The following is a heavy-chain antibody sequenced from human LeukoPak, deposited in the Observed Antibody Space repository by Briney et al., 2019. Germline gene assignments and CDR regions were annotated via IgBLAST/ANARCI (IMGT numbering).Heavy chain of an antibody. V-gene: IGHV4-39*07. J-gene: IGHJ4*02. CDR2: IYYSGST. Sequence: SETLSLTCTVSGGSISSSSYYWGWIRQPPGKGLEWIGSIYYSGSTYYNPSLKSRVTISVDTSKNQFSLKLSSVTAADTAVYYCARDLTYCSSTSCYKDYWGQGTLVTVSS. CDR1: GGSISSSSYY. D-gene: IGHD2-2*02. CDR3: ARDLTYCSSTSCYKDY.